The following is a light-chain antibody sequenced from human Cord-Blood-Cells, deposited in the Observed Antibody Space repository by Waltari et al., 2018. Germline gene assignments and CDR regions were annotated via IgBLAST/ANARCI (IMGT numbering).Light chain of an antibody. CDR1: SSAFGSYNL. CDR2: EGS. CDR3: CSYAGSSTWV. Sequence: QAALTQPASVSGSPGQSITISCTGTSSAFGSYNLFSWYQQHPGKAPKLMIYEGSKRPSGVSNRFSGSKSGNTAALTISGLQAEDEADYYCCSYAGSSTWVFGGGTKLTVL. J-gene: IGLJ3*02. V-gene: IGLV2-23*01.